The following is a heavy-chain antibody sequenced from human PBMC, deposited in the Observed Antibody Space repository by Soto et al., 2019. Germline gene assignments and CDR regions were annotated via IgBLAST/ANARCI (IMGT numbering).Heavy chain of an antibody. D-gene: IGHD3-10*01. J-gene: IGHJ6*02. Sequence: SGGSLRLSCAASGCTFSSYAMSWVRQAPGKGLEWVSAISGSGGSTYYADSVKGRFTISRDNSKNTLYLQMNSLRAEDTAVYYCAKDGGTMVRGVTKYYYYYGMDVWGQGTTVTVSS. V-gene: IGHV3-23*01. CDR1: GCTFSSYA. CDR3: AKDGGTMVRGVTKYYYYYGMDV. CDR2: ISGSGGST.